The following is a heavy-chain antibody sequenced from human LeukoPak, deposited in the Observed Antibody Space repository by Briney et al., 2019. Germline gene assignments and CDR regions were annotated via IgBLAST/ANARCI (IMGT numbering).Heavy chain of an antibody. J-gene: IGHJ4*02. CDR3: AKDGGLWVSAHWGDS. Sequence: GGSLRLSCAASGFTFSSYTMSWVRQAPGKGLEWVSTITTSDGNTYYADSVKGRFTVSRDNSKNTLILQMNSLRAEDTAVYYCAKDGGLWVSAHWGDSWGRGTLVTVSS. V-gene: IGHV3-23*01. CDR2: ITTSDGNT. D-gene: IGHD7-27*01. CDR1: GFTFSSYT.